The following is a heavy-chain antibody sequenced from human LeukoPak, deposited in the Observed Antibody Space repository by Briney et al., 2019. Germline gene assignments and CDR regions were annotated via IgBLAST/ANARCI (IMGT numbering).Heavy chain of an antibody. CDR1: GFTFSSYT. J-gene: IGHJ4*02. CDR3: AKDGRSQWLVLNY. CDR2: ISGSGGST. D-gene: IGHD6-19*01. Sequence: PGGSLRLSCAASGFTFSSYTMSWVRQAPGKGLEWVSAISGSGGSTYYADSVKGRFTISRDNSKNTLYLQMNSLRAEDTAVYYCAKDGRSQWLVLNYWGQGTLVTVSS. V-gene: IGHV3-23*01.